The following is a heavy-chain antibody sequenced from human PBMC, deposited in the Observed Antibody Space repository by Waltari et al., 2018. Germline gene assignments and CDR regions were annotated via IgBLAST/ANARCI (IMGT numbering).Heavy chain of an antibody. CDR2: IYYSGST. V-gene: IGHV4-59*01. CDR3: ARAKPPFDY. CDR1: GGSISSYY. Sequence: QVQLQESGPGLVKPSETLSLTCTVSGGSISSYYWSWIRQPPGKGLEWIGYIYYSGSTNYNPSLKSRVTISVDTSKNQFSLKLSSVTAADTAVYYCARAKPPFDYWGQGTLVTVSS. J-gene: IGHJ4*02.